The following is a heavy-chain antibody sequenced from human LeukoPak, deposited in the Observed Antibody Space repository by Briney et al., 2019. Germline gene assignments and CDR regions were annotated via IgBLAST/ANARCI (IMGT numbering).Heavy chain of an antibody. Sequence: GGSLRLSCAASGFTFSSYWMSWVRQAPGKGLEWVANIKQDGSEKYYVDSVKGRSTISRDNAKNSLYLQMNSLRAEDTAVYYCAEVGEQNAFDIWGQGTMVTVSS. CDR2: IKQDGSEK. D-gene: IGHD3-10*01. J-gene: IGHJ3*02. CDR3: AEVGEQNAFDI. V-gene: IGHV3-7*01. CDR1: GFTFSSYW.